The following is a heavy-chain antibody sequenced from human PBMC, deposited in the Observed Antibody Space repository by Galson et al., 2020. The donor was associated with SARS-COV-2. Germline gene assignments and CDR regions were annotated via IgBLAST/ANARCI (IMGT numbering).Heavy chain of an antibody. D-gene: IGHD2-15*01. V-gene: IGHV4-59*01. J-gene: IGHJ3*02. CDR3: ARGVADPAFDI. CDR1: GGSISSYY. Sequence: SATLSLTCTVSGGSISSYYWSWIRQPPGKGLEWIGYIYYSGSTNYNPSLKSRVTISVDTSKNQFSLKLSSVTAADTVVYYCARGVADPAFDIWGQGTMVTVSS. CDR2: IYYSGST.